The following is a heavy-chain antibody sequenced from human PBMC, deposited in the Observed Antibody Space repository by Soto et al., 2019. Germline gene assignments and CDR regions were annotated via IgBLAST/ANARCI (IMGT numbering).Heavy chain of an antibody. J-gene: IGHJ6*02. D-gene: IGHD1-26*01. Sequence: VELVQSGSEVKKPGSSVKVSCKTSGGPFTSFDVNWVRQAPGQGLEWMGGIIPIFGTTNYAQKFQGRVTITAGMPTTTAYMELGSLRSDDTAVYFCAVGLSGSYYQNGMDVWGLGTTVIVS. CDR3: AVGLSGSYYQNGMDV. CDR2: IIPIFGTT. CDR1: GGPFTSFD. V-gene: IGHV1-69*06.